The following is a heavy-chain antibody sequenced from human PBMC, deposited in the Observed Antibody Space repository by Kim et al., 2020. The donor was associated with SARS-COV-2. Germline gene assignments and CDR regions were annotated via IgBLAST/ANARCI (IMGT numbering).Heavy chain of an antibody. J-gene: IGHJ6*02. CDR1: GFTFSSYG. V-gene: IGHV3-30*18. D-gene: IGHD5-12*01. CDR3: AKDQPSGGYSGYDLSLRSLHYCGIDV. Sequence: GGSLRLSCAASGFTFSSYGMHWVRQAPGKGLEWVAVISYDGSNKYYADSVKGRFTISRDNSKNTLYLQMNSLRAEDTAVYYCAKDQPSGGYSGYDLSLRSLHYCGIDVWGQGTTVTVSS. CDR2: ISYDGSNK.